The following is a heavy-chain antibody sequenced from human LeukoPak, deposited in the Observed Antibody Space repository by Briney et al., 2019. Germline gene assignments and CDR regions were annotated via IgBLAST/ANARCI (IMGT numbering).Heavy chain of an antibody. CDR2: IHHSGNT. Sequence: SQTLSLTCTVSGDSIGSGDYSWNWIRQHPGKGLEWIGYIHHSGNTYYNPSLESRVTISLATSKNLFSLKLYSVIAADTAVYYCARSEVALFGVAPNWFDPWGQGTLVTVSS. D-gene: IGHD3-3*01. J-gene: IGHJ5*02. CDR1: GDSIGSGDYS. CDR3: ARSEVALFGVAPNWFDP. V-gene: IGHV4-31*03.